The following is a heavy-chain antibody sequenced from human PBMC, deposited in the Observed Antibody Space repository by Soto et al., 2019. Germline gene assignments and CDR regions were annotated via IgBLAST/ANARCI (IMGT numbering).Heavy chain of an antibody. CDR3: ARDSNWDCSSTSCYDYYYYYYMDV. J-gene: IGHJ6*03. Sequence: GGSLRLSCAASGFTFSDYYMSWIRQAPGKGLEWVSYISSSGSTIYYADSVKGRFTISRDNAKNSLYLQMNSLRAEDTAVYYCARDSNWDCSSTSCYDYYYYYYMDVWGKGTTVTVSS. CDR2: ISSSGSTI. D-gene: IGHD2-2*01. CDR1: GFTFSDYY. V-gene: IGHV3-11*01.